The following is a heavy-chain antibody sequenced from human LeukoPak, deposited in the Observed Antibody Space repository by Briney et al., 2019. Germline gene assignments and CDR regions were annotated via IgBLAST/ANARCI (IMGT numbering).Heavy chain of an antibody. CDR3: ARNWFDP. Sequence: PGGSLRLSCAVSGFTVSSDYMSWVRQAPGKGLEWVSVIYSGGSTYYADSVKGRFTISRDKSKNTVYLQMNSLRFEDTAMYYCARNWFDPWGQGTLVIVSS. CDR1: GFTVSSDY. V-gene: IGHV3-53*05. CDR2: IYSGGST. J-gene: IGHJ5*02.